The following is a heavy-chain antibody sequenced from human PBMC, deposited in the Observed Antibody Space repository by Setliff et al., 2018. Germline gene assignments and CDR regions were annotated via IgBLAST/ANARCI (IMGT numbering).Heavy chain of an antibody. V-gene: IGHV1-69-2*01. CDR3: ATPIIVAADTTDY. Sequence: ASVKVSCKAFGYTFTDYYIHWMRQAPGKGLEWVGRVDPEEGEAIYSDNLQGRVTITADSSTDTVYMDLSNLTPEDTAIYYCATPIIVAADTTDYWGQGTLVTVSS. CDR2: VDPEEGEA. CDR1: GYTFTDYY. J-gene: IGHJ4*02. D-gene: IGHD2-15*01.